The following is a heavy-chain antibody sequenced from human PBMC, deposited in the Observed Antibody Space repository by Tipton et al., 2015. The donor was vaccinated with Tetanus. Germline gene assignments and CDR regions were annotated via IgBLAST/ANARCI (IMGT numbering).Heavy chain of an antibody. CDR1: AITFSTYA. CDR3: ANMETYFSHGRDV. J-gene: IGHJ6*02. Sequence: SLRLSCVDSAITFSTYAMSWVRQAPGKGLEWVSGISSSGGSTYYADSGKGRFTISRDNSKNTLFLKMNSLRAEDRAVYFCANMETYFSHGRDVWGQGTRVTVS. D-gene: IGHD1-1*01. V-gene: IGHV3-23*01. CDR2: ISSSGGST.